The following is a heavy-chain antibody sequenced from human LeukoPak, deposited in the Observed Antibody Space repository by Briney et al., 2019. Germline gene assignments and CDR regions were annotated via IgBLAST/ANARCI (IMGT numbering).Heavy chain of an antibody. CDR3: ARDRSKWEPPFCNWFDP. CDR2: MNPNSGNT. J-gene: IGHJ5*02. CDR1: GYTFTSYD. V-gene: IGHV1-8*01. D-gene: IGHD1-26*01. Sequence: GASVKVSCKASGYTFTSYDINWVRQATGQGLEWMGWMNPNSGNTGYAQKFQGRVTMTRNTSISTAYMELSSLRSEDTAVYYCARDRSKWEPPFCNWFDPWGQGTLVTVSS.